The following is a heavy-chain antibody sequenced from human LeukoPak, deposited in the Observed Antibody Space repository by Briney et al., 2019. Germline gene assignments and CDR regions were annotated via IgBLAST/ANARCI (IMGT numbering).Heavy chain of an antibody. CDR1: GGTFSSYA. V-gene: IGHV1-69*06. D-gene: IGHD6-13*01. CDR2: IIPIFGTA. Sequence: GASVKVSCKASGGTFSSYAISWVRQAPGQGLEWMGGIIPIFGTANYAQKFQGRITITADKSTSTAYMELSSLRSEDTAVYYCARNGPETGSSPTYYYYMDVWGKGTTVTVSS. CDR3: ARNGPETGSSPTYYYYMDV. J-gene: IGHJ6*03.